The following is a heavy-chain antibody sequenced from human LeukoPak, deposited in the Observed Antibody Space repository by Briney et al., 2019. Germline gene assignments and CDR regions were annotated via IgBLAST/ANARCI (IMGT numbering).Heavy chain of an antibody. CDR1: GGSFSGYY. CDR2: INHSGST. Sequence: SETLSLTCAVYGGSFSGYYWSWIRQPPGKGLEWIGEINHSGSTNYNPSLKSRVTISIDTSKNQFSLKLSSVIAADTAVYYCARGPLFDPWGQGTLVTVSS. CDR3: ARGPLFDP. V-gene: IGHV4-34*01. J-gene: IGHJ5*02.